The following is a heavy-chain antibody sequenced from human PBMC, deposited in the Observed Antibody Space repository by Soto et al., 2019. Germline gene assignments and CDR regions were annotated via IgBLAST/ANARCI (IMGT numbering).Heavy chain of an antibody. Sequence: SETLSLTCTVSGGSISSYYWSWIRQPPGKGLEWIGYIYYSGSTNYNPSPKSRVTISVDTSKNQFSLKLSSVTAADTAVYYCARDRGTPTMGFFNDWGQGSLVTVSS. J-gene: IGHJ4*02. CDR2: IYYSGST. V-gene: IGHV4-59*01. D-gene: IGHD3-10*01. CDR1: GGSISSYY. CDR3: ARDRGTPTMGFFND.